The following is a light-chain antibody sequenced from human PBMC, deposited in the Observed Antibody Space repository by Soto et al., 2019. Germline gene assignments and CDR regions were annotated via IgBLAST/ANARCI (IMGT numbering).Light chain of an antibody. J-gene: IGKJ1*01. CDR2: DAS. CDR1: QSISSW. CDR3: QQTYSNLWT. Sequence: DIQMTQSPSTLSASVGDRVTITCRASQSISSWLAWYQQKPGKAPKLLIYDASSLESGVPSRFSGSGSGTEFTLTINNLQREDFADYFCQQTYSNLWTFGQGTKVDIK. V-gene: IGKV1-5*01.